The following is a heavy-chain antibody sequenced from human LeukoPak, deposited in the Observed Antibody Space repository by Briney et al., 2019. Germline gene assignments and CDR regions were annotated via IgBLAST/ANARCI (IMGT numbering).Heavy chain of an antibody. Sequence: PVASVKVSCKASGYTFTSYYMHWVRQAPGQGLEWMGIINPSGGSTSYAQKCQGRVTMTRDTSTSTVYMELSSLRSEDTAVYYCARDWGDYYDSSGPSYPVGAFDIWGQGTMVTVSS. CDR2: INPSGGST. CDR3: ARDWGDYYDSSGPSYPVGAFDI. J-gene: IGHJ3*02. D-gene: IGHD3-22*01. CDR1: GYTFTSYY. V-gene: IGHV1-46*01.